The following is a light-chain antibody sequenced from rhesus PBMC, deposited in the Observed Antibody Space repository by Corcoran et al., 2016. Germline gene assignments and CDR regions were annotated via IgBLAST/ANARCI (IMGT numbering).Light chain of an antibody. CDR2: EVS. V-gene: IGKV2-104*02. CDR3: MQALEFPYS. Sequence: DIVMTQTPLSLPVTPGEPASTSCRSSQSLLDSEDGKTYLDWYLQKPGQTPPLLIYEVSTRALGGPDRCSGSGTDTDFTLKISRVEAEDVGVYYCMQALEFPYSFGQGTKVEIK. CDR1: QSLLDSEDGKTY. J-gene: IGKJ2*01.